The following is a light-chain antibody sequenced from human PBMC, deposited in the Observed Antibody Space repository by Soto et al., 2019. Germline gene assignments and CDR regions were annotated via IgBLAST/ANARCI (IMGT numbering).Light chain of an antibody. CDR2: GAS. CDR1: QSVSFTY. CDR3: QQRSNWPLT. J-gene: IGKJ4*01. V-gene: IGKV3D-20*02. Sequence: EIVLTQSPGTLSLSPGERATLPCRASQSVSFTYLAWYQQKPGQAPRLLIYGASSRATGIPDRFSGSGSGTDFTLTISSLEPEDFAVYYCQQRSNWPLTFGGGTKVDIK.